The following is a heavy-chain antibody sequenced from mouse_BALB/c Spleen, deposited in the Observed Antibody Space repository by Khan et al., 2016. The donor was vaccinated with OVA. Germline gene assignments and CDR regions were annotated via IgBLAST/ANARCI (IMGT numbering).Heavy chain of an antibody. D-gene: IGHD2-4*01. Sequence: EVQLQESGPGLVKPSQSLSLTCTVTGYSITSEYAWNWIRQFPENKLEWMGYISYSGNTRYNPSLKSRISITRDTSKNQFFLQLNSVTTEDTATXYCARKDYYDYDPFPYWGQGTLVTVSA. J-gene: IGHJ3*01. V-gene: IGHV3-2*02. CDR1: GYSITSEYA. CDR2: ISYSGNT. CDR3: ARKDYYDYDPFPY.